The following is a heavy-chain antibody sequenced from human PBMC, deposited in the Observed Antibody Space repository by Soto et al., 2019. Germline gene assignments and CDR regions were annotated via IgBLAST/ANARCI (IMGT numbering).Heavy chain of an antibody. Sequence: QVQLQESGPGLVKPSETLSLTCTVSGGSISRYYWSWIRQPPGKGLEWIGYIYYSGSTNYTPSLKSRVTISVDTSKNQFSLKLSSVTAADTAVYYCSSRGDDFWSGYLDYWGQGTLVTVSS. V-gene: IGHV4-59*01. J-gene: IGHJ4*02. CDR2: IYYSGST. CDR1: GGSISRYY. D-gene: IGHD3-3*01. CDR3: SSRGDDFWSGYLDY.